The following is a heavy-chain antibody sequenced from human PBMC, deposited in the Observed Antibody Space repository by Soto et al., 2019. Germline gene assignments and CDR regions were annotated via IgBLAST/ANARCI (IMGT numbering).Heavy chain of an antibody. J-gene: IGHJ6*02. D-gene: IGHD6-13*01. Sequence: GGSLRLSCAASGFTFSSYGMHWVRQAPGKGLEWVSAISGGGGSTYYADSVKGRFTISRDNSKNTLYLQMNSLRAEDTAVYYCAKDLSDSSSWYYYYGMDVWGQGTTVTVS. CDR1: GFTFSSYG. CDR3: AKDLSDSSSWYYYYGMDV. V-gene: IGHV3-23*01. CDR2: ISGGGGST.